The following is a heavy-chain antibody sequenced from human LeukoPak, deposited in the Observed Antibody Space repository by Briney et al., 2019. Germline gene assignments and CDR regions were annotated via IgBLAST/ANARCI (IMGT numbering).Heavy chain of an antibody. CDR3: ARKGILTFDY. J-gene: IGHJ4*02. Sequence: ASVTVSCKASGYTFTSYSIHWVQQAPGQGLEWMGVINPSGGSTTYAQMFQGRVTMTTDTSTSTVYMELSSLRSEDTAVYYCARKGILTFDYWGQGTLVTVSS. CDR2: INPSGGST. V-gene: IGHV1-46*01. CDR1: GYTFTSYS. D-gene: IGHD3-3*02.